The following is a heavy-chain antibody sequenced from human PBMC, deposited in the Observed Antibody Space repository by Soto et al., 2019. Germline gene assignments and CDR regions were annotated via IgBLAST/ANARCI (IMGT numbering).Heavy chain of an antibody. V-gene: IGHV1-69*13. D-gene: IGHD6-13*01. J-gene: IGHJ6*02. Sequence: VASVKVSCKASGGTFSSYAISWVRQAPGQGLEWMGGIIPIFGTANYAQKFQGRVTITADESTSTAYMELSSLRSEDTAVYYCARDLRQQLVRDYYYGMDVWGQGTTVTV. CDR1: GGTFSSYA. CDR3: ARDLRQQLVRDYYYGMDV. CDR2: IIPIFGTA.